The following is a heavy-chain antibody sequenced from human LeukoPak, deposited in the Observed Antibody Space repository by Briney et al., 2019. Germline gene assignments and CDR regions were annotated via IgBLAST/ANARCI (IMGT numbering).Heavy chain of an antibody. CDR3: ARDQEGSGNWFDP. J-gene: IGHJ5*02. CDR2: IIPIFGTA. V-gene: IGHV1-69*06. CDR1: GGTFISYA. D-gene: IGHD3-10*01. Sequence: SVKVSCKASGGTFISYAISWVRQAPGQGLEGMGGIIPIFGTANYAQKFQGRVTITADKSTSTAYMELSSLRSEDTAVYYCARDQEGSGNWFDPWGQGTLVTVSS.